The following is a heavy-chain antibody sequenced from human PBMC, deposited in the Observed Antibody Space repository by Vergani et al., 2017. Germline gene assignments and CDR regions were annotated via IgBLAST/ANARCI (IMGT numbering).Heavy chain of an antibody. J-gene: IGHJ4*02. CDR2: VNPEGTNT. CDR3: ARDRDTAMVHDY. CDR1: GFTFSRHW. V-gene: IGHV3-74*01. D-gene: IGHD5-18*01. Sequence: EVQLVESGGGLVQPGGSLRLSCAASGFTFSRHWMHWVRQAPGKGLVWVSRVNPEGTNTPYADSVKGRFTISRDNAKNSLYLQMNSLRAEDTAVYYCARDRDTAMVHDYWGQGTLVTVSS.